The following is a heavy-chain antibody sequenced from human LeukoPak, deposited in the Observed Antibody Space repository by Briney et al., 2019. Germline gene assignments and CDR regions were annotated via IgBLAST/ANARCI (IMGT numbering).Heavy chain of an antibody. CDR2: ISGSGIST. Sequence: PGGSLTLSCAASGFTFNIYAMNWVRQASGKGLEWVSTISGSGISTYYADSVKGRFTVSRDNSKNTLYLQMNSLRAEDTAVYFCAKDQHGYDKPIDYWGQGTLGTVSS. CDR3: AKDQHGYDKPIDY. J-gene: IGHJ4*02. D-gene: IGHD5-12*01. V-gene: IGHV3-23*01. CDR1: GFTFNIYA.